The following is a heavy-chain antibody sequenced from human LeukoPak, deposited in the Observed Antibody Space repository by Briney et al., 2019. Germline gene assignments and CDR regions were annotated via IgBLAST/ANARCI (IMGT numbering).Heavy chain of an antibody. J-gene: IGHJ4*02. CDR3: ARDVLSSTWACDY. D-gene: IGHD6-13*01. Sequence: ASVKVSCKASGYTFTGYYMHWVRQAPGQGLEWMGWINPKSGGTNYAQKFQGRVTMTRDTSISTLYMQLSRLRSDDTAVYYCARDVLSSTWACDYWGQGTLVTVPS. V-gene: IGHV1-2*02. CDR2: INPKSGGT. CDR1: GYTFTGYY.